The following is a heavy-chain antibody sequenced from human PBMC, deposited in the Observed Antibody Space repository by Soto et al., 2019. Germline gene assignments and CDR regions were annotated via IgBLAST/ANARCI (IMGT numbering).Heavy chain of an antibody. J-gene: IGHJ4*02. V-gene: IGHV3-74*01. CDR1: GFTFSSYW. CDR3: VRDDIGLDIDY. CDR2: INSDGSTT. D-gene: IGHD6-19*01. Sequence: SGGSLRLSCAASGFTFSSYWMHWVRQAPGRGLVWVSHINSDGSTTTYADSVGGRFTISRDNAKNTLYLQMNSLRAEDTAVYYCVRDDIGLDIDYLRLAPPVTV.